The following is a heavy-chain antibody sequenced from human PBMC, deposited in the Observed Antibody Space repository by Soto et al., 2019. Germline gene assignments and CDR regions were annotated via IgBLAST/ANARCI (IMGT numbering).Heavy chain of an antibody. CDR2: ISGSGGST. D-gene: IGHD2-15*01. CDR3: AKDLGPHCSGGSCYAFDY. Sequence: EVQLLESGGGLVQPGGSLRLSCAASGFTFSSYAMSWVRQAPGKGLEWVSAISGSGGSTYYADSVEGRFTISRDNSKNTLYLQMNSLRAEDTAVYYCAKDLGPHCSGGSCYAFDYWGQGTLVTVSS. J-gene: IGHJ4*02. V-gene: IGHV3-23*01. CDR1: GFTFSSYA.